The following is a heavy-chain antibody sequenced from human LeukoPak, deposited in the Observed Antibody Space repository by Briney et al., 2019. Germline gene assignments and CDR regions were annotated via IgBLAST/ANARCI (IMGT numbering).Heavy chain of an antibody. CDR3: ARGGYDYGYYFNN. Sequence: SETLSLTCTVSGGSISTYYWSWIRQPPGKGLEWIGYVYYSGSTNYSPSLKSRVTISVDTSKNQFSLRLSSVTAADTAVYYCARGGYDYGYYFNNWGQGTLVTVSS. CDR2: VYYSGST. CDR1: GGSISTYY. J-gene: IGHJ4*02. V-gene: IGHV4-59*01. D-gene: IGHD5-12*01.